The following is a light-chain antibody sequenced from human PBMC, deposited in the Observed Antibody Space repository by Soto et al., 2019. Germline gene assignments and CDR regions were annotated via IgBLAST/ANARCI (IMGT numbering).Light chain of an antibody. Sequence: EVVMTQSPATLSVSPGERAALSCRASQSISSNLAWYQQKPGQPPRLLISGASTRATGIPATFSGSGSGTNCTLTISSLQSEDFAVYYCQQYNNWPLTFGGGTKVEIK. CDR2: GAS. CDR3: QQYNNWPLT. CDR1: QSISSN. V-gene: IGKV3-15*01. J-gene: IGKJ4*01.